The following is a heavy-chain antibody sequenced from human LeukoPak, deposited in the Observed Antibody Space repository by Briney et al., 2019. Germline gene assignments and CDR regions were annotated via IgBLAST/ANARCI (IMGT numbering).Heavy chain of an antibody. V-gene: IGHV4-34*01. CDR3: ARPRFGSFWSGYYRGFDY. J-gene: IGHJ4*02. Sequence: SETLSLTCAVYGGSFSGYYWSWIRQPPGKGLEWIGEINHSGSTNYNPSLKSRVTISVDTSKNQFSLKLSSVTAADTAVYYCARPRFGSFWSGYYRGFDYWGQGALVTVS. CDR2: INHSGST. D-gene: IGHD3-3*01. CDR1: GGSFSGYY.